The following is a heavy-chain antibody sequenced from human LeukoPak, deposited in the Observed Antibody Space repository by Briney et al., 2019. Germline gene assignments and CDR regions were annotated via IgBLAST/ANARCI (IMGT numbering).Heavy chain of an antibody. V-gene: IGHV4-39*01. CDR2: IYYSGST. CDR3: ARAQTYYDILTGYYPEYYFDY. CDR1: GGSISSSSYY. D-gene: IGHD3-9*01. Sequence: SETLSLTCTVSGGSISSSSYYWGWIRQPPGKGLEWIGSIYYSGSTYYNPSLKSRVTISVDTSKNQFSLKLSSVTAADTAVYYCARAQTYYDILTGYYPEYYFDYWGQGTLVTVSS. J-gene: IGHJ4*02.